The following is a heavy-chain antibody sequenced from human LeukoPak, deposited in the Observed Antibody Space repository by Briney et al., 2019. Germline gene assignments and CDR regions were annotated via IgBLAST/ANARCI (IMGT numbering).Heavy chain of an antibody. Sequence: GGSLRLSRAASGFTFSYNWMHWVRQAPGKGLLWASRISSDGRTSHYADSVKGRFTISRDSAKNTLFLQMNDLRAEDTAVYYCLGYYSGSPNWGQGTLVTVSS. J-gene: IGHJ4*02. CDR3: LGYYSGSPN. CDR1: GFTFSYNW. CDR2: ISSDGRTS. V-gene: IGHV3-74*01. D-gene: IGHD3-10*01.